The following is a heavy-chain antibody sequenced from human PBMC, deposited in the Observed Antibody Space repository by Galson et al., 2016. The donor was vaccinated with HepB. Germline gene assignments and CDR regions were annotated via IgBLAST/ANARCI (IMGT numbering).Heavy chain of an antibody. CDR1: GFSLTTQGMC. J-gene: IGHJ4*02. CDR2: VDWDDDK. Sequence: PALVKPTQTLTLTCAFSGFSLTTQGMCVSWIRQPPGKALEWPALVDWDDDKYYSTSLKTRVTISKDTSKSQVVLTMTHMDPVDTATYYCARTHYSDFKYFDFWGQGILVTVSS. CDR3: ARTHYSDFKYFDF. V-gene: IGHV2-70*01. D-gene: IGHD4-11*01.